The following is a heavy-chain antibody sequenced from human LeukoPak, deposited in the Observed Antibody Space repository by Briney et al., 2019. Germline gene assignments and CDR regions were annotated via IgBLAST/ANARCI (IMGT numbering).Heavy chain of an antibody. D-gene: IGHD5-24*01. CDR1: GFTFDTHA. V-gene: IGHV3-23*01. CDR2: ISGSGGST. Sequence: PGGSLRLSCAGSGFTFDTHAMGWFRQAPGKGLEWASAISGSGGSTFYADSVKGRFTISRDNSKNTLYLQMNSLRAEDTAVYYCARDLEMGGAFDIWGQGTMVTVSS. CDR3: ARDLEMGGAFDI. J-gene: IGHJ3*02.